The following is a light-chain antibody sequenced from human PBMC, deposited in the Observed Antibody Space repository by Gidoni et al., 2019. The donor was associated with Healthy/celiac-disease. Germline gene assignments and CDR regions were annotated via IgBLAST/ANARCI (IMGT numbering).Light chain of an antibody. CDR2: SNK. J-gene: IGLJ2*01. V-gene: IGLV1-44*01. Sequence: QSVLTQPPSASGTPVQRVTISCSGSSSNIGSNTVTWYQQLPGTAPKLLIYSNKQRPSGVPDRFSGSKSGTSASLAISGLQSEDEADYYCAAWDDSLNGPVVFGGGTKLTVL. CDR3: AAWDDSLNGPVV. CDR1: SSNIGSNT.